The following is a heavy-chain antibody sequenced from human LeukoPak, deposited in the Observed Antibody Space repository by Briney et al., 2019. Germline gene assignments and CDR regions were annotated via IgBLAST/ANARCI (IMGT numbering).Heavy chain of an antibody. V-gene: IGHV4-4*02. CDR3: ARLHGLWFYYYMDV. Sequence: SGTLSLTCAVSGGSISSSNWWSWVRQPPGKGLEWIGEIYHSGSTNYNPSLKSRVTISVDKSKNQFSLKLSSVTGADTAVYYCARLHGLWFYYYMDVWGKGTTVTVSS. J-gene: IGHJ6*03. CDR2: IYHSGST. D-gene: IGHD2-21*01. CDR1: GGSISSSNW.